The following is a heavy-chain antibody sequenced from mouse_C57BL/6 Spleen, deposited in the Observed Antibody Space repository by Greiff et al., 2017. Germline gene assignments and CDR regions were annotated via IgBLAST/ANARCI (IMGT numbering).Heavy chain of an antibody. J-gene: IGHJ4*01. CDR3: VREDYSNYHGYYAMDY. CDR1: GFTFNTYA. Sequence: DVMLVESGGGLVQPKGSLKLSCAASGFTFNTYAMHWVRQAPGKGLEWVARIRSKSSNYATYYADSVKDRFTISRDDSQSMLYLQMNNLKTEDTAMYYCVREDYSNYHGYYAMDYWGQGTSVTVSS. CDR2: IRSKSSNYAT. D-gene: IGHD2-5*01. V-gene: IGHV10-3*01.